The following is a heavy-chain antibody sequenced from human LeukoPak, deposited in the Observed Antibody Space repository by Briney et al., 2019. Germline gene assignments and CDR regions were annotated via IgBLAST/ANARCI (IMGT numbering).Heavy chain of an antibody. CDR2: ISYDGSNK. CDR3: GNYFDY. CDR1: GFTFSSYA. Sequence: PGGSLRLSCAASGFTFSSYAMHWVRQAPGKGLEWVAVISYDGSNKYYADSVKGRFTISRDNSKNTLYLQMNSLRAEDTAVYYCGNYFDYWGQGTLVTVSS. J-gene: IGHJ4*02. V-gene: IGHV3-30-3*01.